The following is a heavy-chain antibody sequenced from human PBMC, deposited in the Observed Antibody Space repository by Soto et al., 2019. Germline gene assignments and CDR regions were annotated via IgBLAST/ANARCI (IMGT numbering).Heavy chain of an antibody. Sequence: KVPGESLKISCEGSGYNFPYFWITWVRQMPGKGLEWMGTIDPSDSYTDYSPSFQGHVTLSADKSRSTAYLQWSSLKASDTAMYYCARHQRLAERLSDLDYWGQGTLVTVSS. CDR2: IDPSDSYT. D-gene: IGHD1-1*01. CDR1: GYNFPYFW. V-gene: IGHV5-10-1*01. CDR3: ARHQRLAERLSDLDY. J-gene: IGHJ4*02.